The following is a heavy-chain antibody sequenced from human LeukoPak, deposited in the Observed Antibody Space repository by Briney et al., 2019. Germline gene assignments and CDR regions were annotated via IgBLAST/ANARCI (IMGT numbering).Heavy chain of an antibody. J-gene: IGHJ5*02. D-gene: IGHD3-10*01. CDR2: IYPGDSTT. Sequence: GESLKISCEGSGYDFPSYWVAWVRQVPGKGLEWLGIIYPGDSTTRYNPSFQGQVTISADKSINTAYLQWSTLRASDTATYYCARLFTTLTRSIRGRFDAWGQGTLVTVSS. V-gene: IGHV5-51*01. CDR3: ARLFTTLTRSIRGRFDA. CDR1: GYDFPSYW.